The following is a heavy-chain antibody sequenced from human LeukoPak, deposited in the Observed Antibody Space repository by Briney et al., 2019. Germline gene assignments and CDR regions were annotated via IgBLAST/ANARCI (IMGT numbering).Heavy chain of an antibody. CDR3: ARGDDSGYYDYFDY. D-gene: IGHD3-22*01. CDR2: IDTAGDT. Sequence: GGSLRLSCAASGFTFSSYDMHWVRQATGKGLEWVSVIDTAGDTYYPGSVKGRFTISRENAKNSLYLQMNSLRAGDTAVYYCARGDDSGYYDYFDYWGQGALVTVSS. CDR1: GFTFSSYD. V-gene: IGHV3-13*01. J-gene: IGHJ4*02.